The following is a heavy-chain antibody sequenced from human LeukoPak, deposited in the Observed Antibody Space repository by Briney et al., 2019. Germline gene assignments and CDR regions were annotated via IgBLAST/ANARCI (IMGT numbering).Heavy chain of an antibody. CDR1: GGSISGYY. CDR2: IYYSGNT. D-gene: IGHD3-22*01. V-gene: IGHV4-59*08. J-gene: IGHJ4*02. CDR3: ARHNHYDGSGYSHLDY. Sequence: PSETLSLTCTVSGGSISGYYWSWIRQPPGRGLEWIGYIYYSGNTNYNPSLKSRVTISLDTSKSQFSLRLSSVTAADTAVYYCARHNHYDGSGYSHLDYWGRGTLVTVSS.